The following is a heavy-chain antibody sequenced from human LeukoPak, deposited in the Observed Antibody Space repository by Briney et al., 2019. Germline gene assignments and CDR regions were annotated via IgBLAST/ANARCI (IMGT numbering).Heavy chain of an antibody. Sequence: GASVKVSCKASGYTFTGYYMHWVRQAPGQGLEWMGWINPNSGGTSYAQKFQGRVTMTRDTSISTAYMELSRLRSDDTAAYYCARGVIAYSGSYQPNWFDPRGQGTLVTVSS. CDR3: ARGVIAYSGSYQPNWFDP. CDR2: INPNSGGT. J-gene: IGHJ5*02. D-gene: IGHD1-26*01. CDR1: GYTFTGYY. V-gene: IGHV1-2*02.